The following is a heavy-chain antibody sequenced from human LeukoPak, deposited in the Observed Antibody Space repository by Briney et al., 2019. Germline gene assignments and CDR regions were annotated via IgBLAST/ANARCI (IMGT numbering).Heavy chain of an antibody. J-gene: IGHJ5*02. CDR2: INYSGRT. Sequence: NPSETLSLTCTVSGDSISSSDFYWGWIRRPPGKGLEWIALINYSGRTFYNTSLESRVTISVDMSKNQFSLRLNSVTAADTAVYYCARRRKDLNWFDPWGQGTLVTVSS. CDR3: ARRRKDLNWFDP. V-gene: IGHV4-39*01. CDR1: GDSISSSDFY.